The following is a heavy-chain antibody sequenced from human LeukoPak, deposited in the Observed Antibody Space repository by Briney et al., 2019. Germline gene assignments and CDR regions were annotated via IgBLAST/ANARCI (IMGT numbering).Heavy chain of an antibody. Sequence: SETLSLTCTVSGGSISSSSYYCSWIRQPAGKGLEWIGRIYTSGSTNYNPSLKSRVTISVDTSKNQFSLKLSSVTAADTAVYYCARDSGPHVAAPDHWGQGTLVTVSS. CDR3: ARDSGPHVAAPDH. J-gene: IGHJ4*02. D-gene: IGHD2-15*01. V-gene: IGHV4-61*02. CDR2: IYTSGST. CDR1: GGSISSSSYY.